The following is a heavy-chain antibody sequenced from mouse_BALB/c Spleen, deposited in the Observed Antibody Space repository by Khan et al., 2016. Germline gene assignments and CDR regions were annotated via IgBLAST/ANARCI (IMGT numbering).Heavy chain of an antibody. V-gene: IGHV1-87*01. J-gene: IGHJ3*01. CDR2: IYPGDGDT. CDR3: ADALFVY. CDR1: GYTSANYW. Sequence: QVQLQQSGAELARPGASVRLSCKASGYTSANYWMQWVKQRPGQGLEWIGSIYPGDGDTRYSQKFKDKATLTADKSSSSAYMHLRSVASEDSAVYYCADALFVYWGQVTLVTVSA.